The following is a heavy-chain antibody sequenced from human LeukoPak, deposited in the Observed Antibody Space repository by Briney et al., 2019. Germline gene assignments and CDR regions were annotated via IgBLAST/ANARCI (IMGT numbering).Heavy chain of an antibody. Sequence: ASLKLSCKVSGYTLTELSMHWVRQAPGKGLEWMGGFDPEDGETIYAQKFQGRVTMTEDTSTDTAYMELSSLRSEDTAVYYCASGFVRGSGSYYNNQDYWGQGTLVTVSS. V-gene: IGHV1-24*01. CDR2: FDPEDGET. J-gene: IGHJ4*02. CDR1: GYTLTELS. D-gene: IGHD3-10*01. CDR3: ASGFVRGSGSYYNNQDY.